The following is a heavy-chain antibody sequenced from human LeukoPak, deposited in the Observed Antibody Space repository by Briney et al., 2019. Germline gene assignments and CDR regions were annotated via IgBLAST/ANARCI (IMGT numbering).Heavy chain of an antibody. CDR3: AREVTSYFDY. D-gene: IGHD2-21*02. J-gene: IGHJ4*02. Sequence: PGGSLRLSCAASGFTFSSYGMHWVRQAPGKGLEWVAVKWYDGSNKDYADTVKGRFTISRDNSKNTLYLQMNSLRAEDTAVYYCAREVTSYFDYWGQGTLVTVSS. V-gene: IGHV3-33*01. CDR1: GFTFSSYG. CDR2: KWYDGSNK.